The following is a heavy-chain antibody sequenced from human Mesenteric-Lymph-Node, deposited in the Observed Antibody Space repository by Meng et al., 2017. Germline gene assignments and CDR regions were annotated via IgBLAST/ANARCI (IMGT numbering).Heavy chain of an antibody. D-gene: IGHD2-21*01. CDR3: ARDLEVVNY. CDR1: GFTFSSYG. V-gene: IGHV3-33*01. CDR2: IWYDGSNK. Sequence: GESLKISCAASGFTFSSYGMHWVRQAPGKGLEWVAVIWYDGSNKYYADSVKGRFTISRDNANNSLYLQINSLRAEDTALYYCARDLEVVNYWGQGTLVTVSS. J-gene: IGHJ4*02.